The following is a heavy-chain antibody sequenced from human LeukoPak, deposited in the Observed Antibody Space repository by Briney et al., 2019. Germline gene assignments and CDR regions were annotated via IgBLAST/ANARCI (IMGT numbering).Heavy chain of an antibody. CDR3: ARGGAVAATRTIDY. CDR1: GGPFGGFS. V-gene: IGHV4-34*01. CDR2: INHSEST. Sequence: PSGSLRLTCAASGGPFGGFSLSWIRQAPGKGLECIRPINHSESTNYNPSLKSRVTISVDTSKNQFSLKLSSVTAADTAVYYCARGGAVAATRTIDYWGQGTLATVSS. D-gene: IGHD2-15*01. J-gene: IGHJ4*02.